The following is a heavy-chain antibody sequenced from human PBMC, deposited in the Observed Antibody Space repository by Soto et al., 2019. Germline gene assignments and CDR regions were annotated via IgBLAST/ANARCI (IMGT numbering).Heavy chain of an antibody. CDR3: ARGGRYYYSGMDV. Sequence: PSEPLSLTCTVSGGSISNYYWTWIRQPPGKGLEWIGYIDYSGRTNRNPSVKSRVTISLDTSKNQFSPKMTSVTAADTAVYYCARGGRYYYSGMDVWGQGTTVTVSS. V-gene: IGHV4-59*01. J-gene: IGHJ6*02. CDR2: IDYSGRT. CDR1: GGSISNYY. D-gene: IGHD1-26*01.